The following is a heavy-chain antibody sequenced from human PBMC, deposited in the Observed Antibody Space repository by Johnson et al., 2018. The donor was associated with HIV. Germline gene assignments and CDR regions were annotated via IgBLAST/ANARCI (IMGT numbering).Heavy chain of an antibody. V-gene: IGHV3-48*04. CDR2: ISGSGSTI. D-gene: IGHD3-9*01. CDR3: ARVLGGFDAFDI. Sequence: VQLVESGGGLVQPGGSLRLSCAASGFTFSSYAMSWVRQAPGKGLEWVSAISGSGSTIYYADSVKGRFTISRDNAKNSLYLQMNSLRAEDTAVYYCARVLGGFDAFDIWGQGTMVTVSS. J-gene: IGHJ3*02. CDR1: GFTFSSYA.